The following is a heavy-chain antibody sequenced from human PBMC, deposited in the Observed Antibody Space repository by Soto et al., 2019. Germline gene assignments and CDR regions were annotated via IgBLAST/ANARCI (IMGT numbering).Heavy chain of an antibody. D-gene: IGHD4-4*01. V-gene: IGHV3-30*03. CDR2: ISYDGSNK. Sequence: PLRLSWTASGCTFSSYGGRWIRQAPGKGLEWVAVISYDGSNKYYADSVKGRFTISRDNSKNTLYRQMNSLRAEDTAVYYCVSARASYSNYDPYYYYGMDVWAKGPRSPSP. J-gene: IGHJ6*02. CDR1: GCTFSSYG. CDR3: VSARASYSNYDPYYYYGMDV.